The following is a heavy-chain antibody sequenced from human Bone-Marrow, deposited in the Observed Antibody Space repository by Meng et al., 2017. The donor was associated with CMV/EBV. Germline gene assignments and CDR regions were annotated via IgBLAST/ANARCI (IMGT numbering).Heavy chain of an antibody. CDR1: GFTFSSYS. D-gene: IGHD3-3*01. CDR3: ARDAERSIFGVVIIGY. V-gene: IGHV3-21*04. CDR2: ISSSSSYI. Sequence: GESLKISCAASGFTFSSYSMNWVRQAPGKGLEWVSSISSSSSYIYYADSVKGRFTISRDNAKNSLYLQMNSLRAEDTAVYYCARDAERSIFGVVIIGYWGQGTLVTVSS. J-gene: IGHJ4*02.